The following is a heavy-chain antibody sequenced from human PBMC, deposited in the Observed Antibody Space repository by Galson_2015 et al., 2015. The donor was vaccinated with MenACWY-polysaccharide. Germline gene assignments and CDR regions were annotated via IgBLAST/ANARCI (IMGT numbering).Heavy chain of an antibody. J-gene: IGHJ4*02. V-gene: IGHV5-51*01. D-gene: IGHD6-13*01. CDR1: GYSFPIYW. CDR3: ARHVSLGSSSYTSDFDY. CDR2: IYPGDSDT. Sequence: QSGAEVKKPGESLKISFTGSGYSFPIYWIGWVRQMPGKGLEWMGIIYPGDSDTRYSPSFQGQVTISADKFINTAYLQWSSLKASDTAMYYCARHVSLGSSSYTSDFDYWGQGTLVTVSS.